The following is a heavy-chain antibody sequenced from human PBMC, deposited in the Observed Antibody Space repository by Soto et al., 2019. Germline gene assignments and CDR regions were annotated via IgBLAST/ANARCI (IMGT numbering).Heavy chain of an antibody. Sequence: PGGSLRLSCAASGFTFSSYAMSWVRQAPGKVLEWVSAISGSGGSTYYADSVKGRFTISRDNSKNTLYLQMNSLRAEDTAIYYCAAYCGGDCTSQYFQHWGQGTLVNVSS. CDR3: AAYCGGDCTSQYFQH. CDR2: ISGSGGST. CDR1: GFTFSSYA. V-gene: IGHV3-23*01. D-gene: IGHD2-21*02. J-gene: IGHJ1*01.